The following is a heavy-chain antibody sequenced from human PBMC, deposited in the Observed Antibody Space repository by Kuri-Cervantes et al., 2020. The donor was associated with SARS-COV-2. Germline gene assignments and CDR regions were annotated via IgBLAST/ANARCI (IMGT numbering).Heavy chain of an antibody. J-gene: IGHJ4*02. V-gene: IGHV3-69-1*01. Sequence: GGSLRLSCVASGFSFRDYAMNWVRQAPGKGLEWISYITSRPTMYYADSVKGRFTVSRDNAKDSVYLQMYNLRVEDTAVYYCAREARQYCDSSTSYVGPSDDYWGQGTLVTVSS. CDR2: ITSRPTM. D-gene: IGHD2/OR15-2a*01. CDR3: AREARQYCDSSTSYVGPSDDY. CDR1: GFSFRDYA.